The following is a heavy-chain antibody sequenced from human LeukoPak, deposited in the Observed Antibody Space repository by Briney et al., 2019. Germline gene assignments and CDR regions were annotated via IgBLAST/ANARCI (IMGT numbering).Heavy chain of an antibody. Sequence: ASVTVSCKASGYTFTSYGISWVRQAPGQGLEWMGWISAYNGNTNYAQKLQGRVTMTTDTSTSTAYMELRSLRSDDTAVYYCARGILRFLEWLYPDYWGQGTLVTVSS. V-gene: IGHV1-18*01. D-gene: IGHD3-3*01. J-gene: IGHJ4*02. CDR3: ARGILRFLEWLYPDY. CDR1: GYTFTSYG. CDR2: ISAYNGNT.